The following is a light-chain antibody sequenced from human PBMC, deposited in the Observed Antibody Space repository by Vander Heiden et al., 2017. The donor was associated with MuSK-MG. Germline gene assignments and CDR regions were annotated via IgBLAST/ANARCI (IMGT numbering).Light chain of an antibody. V-gene: IGLV3-21*04. CDR3: QVWDSSSDLRV. J-gene: IGLJ3*02. CDR2: YDS. Sequence: SSVLTQPPSVSVAPGKTARITCEGNNIGSKSVHWYQQKPGQAPVLVIYYDSDRPSGIPERFSGSNSGNTATLTISRVEAGDEADYYCQVWDSSSDLRVFGGGTKLTVL. CDR1: NIGSKS.